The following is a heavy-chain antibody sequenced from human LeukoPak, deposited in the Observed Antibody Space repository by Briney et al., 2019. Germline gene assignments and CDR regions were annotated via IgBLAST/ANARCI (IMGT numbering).Heavy chain of an antibody. Sequence: PGGSLRLSCAASGFTFSSYAMSWVRQAPGKGLEWVSAISGSGGSTYYADSVKGRFTISRDSSKNTLYLQMNSLRAEDTAVYYCAKRQYSGSYYSPNWFDPWGQGTLVTVSS. D-gene: IGHD1-26*01. CDR2: ISGSGGST. J-gene: IGHJ5*02. V-gene: IGHV3-23*01. CDR1: GFTFSSYA. CDR3: AKRQYSGSYYSPNWFDP.